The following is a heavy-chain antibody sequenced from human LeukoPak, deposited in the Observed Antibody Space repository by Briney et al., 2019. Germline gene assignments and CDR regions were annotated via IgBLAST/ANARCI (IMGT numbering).Heavy chain of an antibody. D-gene: IGHD2-15*01. CDR2: IYTSGST. Sequence: SETLSLTCTVSGGSISSYYWSWIRQPAGKGLEWIGRIYTSGSTNYNPSLKSRVTMSVDTSKNQFSLKLSSVTAADTAVYYCARANCSGGSCYDDYWGQGTLVTVSS. CDR1: GGSISSYY. J-gene: IGHJ4*02. V-gene: IGHV4-4*07. CDR3: ARANCSGGSCYDDY.